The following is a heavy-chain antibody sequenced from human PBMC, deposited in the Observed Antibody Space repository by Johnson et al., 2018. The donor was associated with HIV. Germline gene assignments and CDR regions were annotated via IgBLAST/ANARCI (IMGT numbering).Heavy chain of an antibody. CDR3: ATSTASDAFDI. Sequence: QVQLVESGGGVVQPGRSLRLSCAASGFTFSSYAMHWVRQAPGKGLEWVAVIWYDGSNKYYADSVKDRFTISRDNSKNTLCLQMNSLRAEDTAVYYCATSTASDAFDIWGQGTMVTVSS. CDR2: IWYDGSNK. D-gene: IGHD1-1*01. CDR1: GFTFSSYA. J-gene: IGHJ3*02. V-gene: IGHV3-30*04.